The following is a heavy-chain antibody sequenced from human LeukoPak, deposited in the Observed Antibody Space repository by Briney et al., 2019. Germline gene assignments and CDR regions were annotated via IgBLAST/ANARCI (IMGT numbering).Heavy chain of an antibody. V-gene: IGHV1-69*01. CDR2: IIPIFGTA. D-gene: IGHD2-2*01. CDR1: GGTFSSYA. CDR3: ARDKIVVVPAGPYYYYGMDV. Sequence: GASVKVSCKASGGTFSSYAISWVRQAPGQGLEWMGGIIPIFGTANYAQKFQGRVTITADESTSTAYMELSSLRSEDTAMYYCARDKIVVVPAGPYYYYGMDVWGQGTTVTVSS. J-gene: IGHJ6*02.